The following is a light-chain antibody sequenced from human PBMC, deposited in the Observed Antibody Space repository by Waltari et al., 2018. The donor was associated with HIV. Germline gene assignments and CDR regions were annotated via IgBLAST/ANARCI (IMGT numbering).Light chain of an antibody. CDR3: HQRSIWPLT. J-gene: IGKJ4*01. V-gene: IGKV3-11*01. Sequence: EIVLTQSPATLSSSPGERATLSCRASQSVSSYLAWYQQKPGQAPRLLIYAASNRATGIPARFSGSGSGTDFTLTISSLEPEDFAVYYCHQRSIWPLTFGGGTKVEIK. CDR2: AAS. CDR1: QSVSSY.